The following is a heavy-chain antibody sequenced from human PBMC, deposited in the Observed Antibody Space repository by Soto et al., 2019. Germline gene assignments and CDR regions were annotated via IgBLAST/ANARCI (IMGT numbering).Heavy chain of an antibody. D-gene: IGHD3-3*01. V-gene: IGHV4-30-4*01. CDR1: GGSISSGDYY. Sequence: SETLSLTCTVSGGSISSGDYYWSWIRQPPGKGLEWIGYIYYSGSTYYNPSLKSRVTISVDTSKNQFSLKLSSVTAADTAVYYCARGITIFGAVKYYFDYWGQGTLVTVSS. CDR3: ARGITIFGAVKYYFDY. CDR2: IYYSGST. J-gene: IGHJ4*02.